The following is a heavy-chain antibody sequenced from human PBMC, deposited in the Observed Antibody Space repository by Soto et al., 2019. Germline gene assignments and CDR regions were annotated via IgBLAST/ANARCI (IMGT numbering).Heavy chain of an antibody. Sequence: PGGALRLFCAASGFTFSNAWMSWVRQAPGKGLEWVGRIKSKTDGGTTDYAAPVKGRFTISRDDSKNTLYLQMNSLKTEDTAVYYCTTRITIFGGNYYYYGMDVWGQGTTVTVSS. V-gene: IGHV3-15*01. CDR1: GFTFSNAW. D-gene: IGHD3-3*01. CDR2: IKSKTDGGTT. J-gene: IGHJ6*02. CDR3: TTRITIFGGNYYYYGMDV.